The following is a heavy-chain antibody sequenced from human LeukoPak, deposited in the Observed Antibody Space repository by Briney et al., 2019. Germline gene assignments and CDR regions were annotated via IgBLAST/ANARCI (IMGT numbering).Heavy chain of an antibody. Sequence: PGGSLRLSCAATGFSFKDYGMHWVRQPPGKGLEWVSAINYDGGGTDYADSVKGRFTISRDNAKNSLYLQMNSLRAEDTAVYYCTRYYYDSSGWDCWGQGTLVTVSS. CDR1: GFSFKDYG. CDR3: TRYYYDSSGWDC. D-gene: IGHD3-22*01. J-gene: IGHJ4*02. V-gene: IGHV3-20*04. CDR2: INYDGGGT.